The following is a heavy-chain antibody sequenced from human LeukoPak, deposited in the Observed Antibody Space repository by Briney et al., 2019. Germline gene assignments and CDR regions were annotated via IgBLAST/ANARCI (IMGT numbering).Heavy chain of an antibody. Sequence: SETLSLTCSVSGDSITTSYWNWIRQPPGRGLEWIGSIFYSGNTKYNPALQSRFTISVDTSKNQFSLEVNSVTAADTAVYYCARGRLSPSAFRPFEHWGRGTLVTVSS. J-gene: IGHJ4*02. D-gene: IGHD2/OR15-2a*01. V-gene: IGHV4-59*01. CDR2: IFYSGNT. CDR3: ARGRLSPSAFRPFEH. CDR1: GDSITTSY.